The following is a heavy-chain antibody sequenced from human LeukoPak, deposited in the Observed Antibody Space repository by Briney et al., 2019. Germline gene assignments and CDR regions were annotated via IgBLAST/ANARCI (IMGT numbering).Heavy chain of an antibody. Sequence: GGSLRLSCAASGFTFSSYGMHWVRQAPGKELEWVAVIWYDGSNKYYADSVKGRFTISRDNSKNTLYLQMNSLRAEDTAVYYCARSRVVVITIDAFDIWGQGTMVTVSS. CDR2: IWYDGSNK. V-gene: IGHV3-33*01. CDR3: ARSRVVVITIDAFDI. D-gene: IGHD3-22*01. J-gene: IGHJ3*02. CDR1: GFTFSSYG.